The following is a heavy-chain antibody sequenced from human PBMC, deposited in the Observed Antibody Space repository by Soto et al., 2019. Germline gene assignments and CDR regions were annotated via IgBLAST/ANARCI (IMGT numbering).Heavy chain of an antibody. CDR3: ASLSMVRGVIITDDAFDI. CDR2: IIPIFGTA. Sequence: ASVKVSCKASGGTFSSYAISWVRQAPGQGLEWMGGIIPIFGTANYAQKFQGRVTITADESTSTAYMELSSLRSEDTAVYYCASLSMVRGVIITDDAFDIWGQGTMVTVS. CDR1: GGTFSSYA. J-gene: IGHJ3*02. V-gene: IGHV1-69*13. D-gene: IGHD3-10*01.